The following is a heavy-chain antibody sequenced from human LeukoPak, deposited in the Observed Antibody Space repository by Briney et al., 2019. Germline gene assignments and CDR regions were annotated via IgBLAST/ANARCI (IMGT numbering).Heavy chain of an antibody. Sequence: SSQTLSLTCTVSGGSISSGSYYWTWIRQPAGKGLEWIGRMYTGGSSNYNPSLKSRVTISVDTSKNQFSLKLSSVTAADTAVYYCARDSPIFGMVRYWYSDLWGRGTLVTVSS. CDR1: GGSISSGSYY. CDR3: ARDSPIFGMVRYWYSDL. V-gene: IGHV4-61*02. CDR2: MYTGGSS. D-gene: IGHD3-3*01. J-gene: IGHJ2*01.